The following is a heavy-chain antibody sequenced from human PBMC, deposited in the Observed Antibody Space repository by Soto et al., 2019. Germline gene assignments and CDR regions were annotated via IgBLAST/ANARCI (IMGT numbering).Heavy chain of an antibody. D-gene: IGHD3-9*01. Sequence: PGGSLRLSCAASGFTFSSYAMSWVRQAPGKGLEWVSAISGNGGSTYYADSVKGRFTISRDNSKNTLYLQMNSLRAEDTAVYYCARDPVLRYFDWLESSGFDYWGQGTLVTVSS. CDR2: ISGNGGST. V-gene: IGHV3-23*01. CDR3: ARDPVLRYFDWLESSGFDY. CDR1: GFTFSSYA. J-gene: IGHJ4*02.